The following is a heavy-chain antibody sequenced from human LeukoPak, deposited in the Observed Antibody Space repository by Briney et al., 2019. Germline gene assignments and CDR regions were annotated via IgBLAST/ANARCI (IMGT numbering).Heavy chain of an antibody. V-gene: IGHV3-21*01. D-gene: IGHD2-2*01. CDR1: GFTFSSHS. CDR2: ISSSSSYI. Sequence: GGSLRLSCAASGFTFSSHSMNWVRQAPGKGLEWVSSISSSSSYIYYADSVKGRFTISRDNAKNSLYLQMNSLRAEDTAVYYCARSLGYCSSTSCLEKDYFDYWGQGTLVTVSS. J-gene: IGHJ4*02. CDR3: ARSLGYCSSTSCLEKDYFDY.